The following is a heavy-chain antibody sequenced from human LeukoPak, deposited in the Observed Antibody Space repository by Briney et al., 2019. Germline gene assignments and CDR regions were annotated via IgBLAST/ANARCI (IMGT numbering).Heavy chain of an antibody. V-gene: IGHV3-23*01. CDR1: GFAFSSQA. Sequence: GSLRLSCAASGFAFSSQAMGWVRQAPGKGLEWVSVISDSGSITYYADSVKGRFTISRDNSKNTLFLQMNSLRAEDTAVYYCAKDARRTSGWYFFDYWGQGSLVTVSS. D-gene: IGHD6-19*01. CDR2: ISDSGSIT. J-gene: IGHJ4*02. CDR3: AKDARRTSGWYFFDY.